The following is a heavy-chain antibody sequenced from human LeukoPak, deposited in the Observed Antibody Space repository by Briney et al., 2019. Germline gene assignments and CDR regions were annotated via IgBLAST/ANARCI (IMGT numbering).Heavy chain of an antibody. CDR2: IKQDGSEK. CDR1: GFTFSSCW. V-gene: IGHV3-7*03. CDR3: AKDRPHYYDSSGYTD. Sequence: GGSLRLSCEASGFTFSSCWMSWVRQAPGKGLEWVANIKQDGSEKYYVDSVKGRFTISRDNSKNTLYLQMNSLRAEDTAVYYCAKDRPHYYDSSGYTDWGQGTLVTVSS. D-gene: IGHD3-22*01. J-gene: IGHJ4*02.